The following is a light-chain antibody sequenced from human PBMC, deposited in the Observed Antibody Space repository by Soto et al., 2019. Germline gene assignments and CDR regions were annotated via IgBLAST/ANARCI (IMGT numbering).Light chain of an antibody. V-gene: IGLV2-14*01. CDR3: LSYTASSTFV. CDR2: EVS. CDR1: SSDVGGYNH. J-gene: IGLJ1*01. Sequence: QSVLTQPASVSGSPGQSITISCTGSSSDVGGYNHVSWYQQHPGKAPKLMIYEVSNRPSGVSNRFSGSKSGNTASLTIPGLQAEDEADYYCLSYTASSTFVFGTGTKLTVL.